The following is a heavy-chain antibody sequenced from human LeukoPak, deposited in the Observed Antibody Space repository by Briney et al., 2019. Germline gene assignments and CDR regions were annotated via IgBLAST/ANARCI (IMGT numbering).Heavy chain of an antibody. Sequence: SETLSLTCTVFGGSISSGGFYWSWIRQHPGKGLEWIGYIFYSGSTYYNPSLRSRVTLSVDTPKNQFSLKLSSVTAADTAVYYCARADLHYGSGTDFDYWGQGTLVTLSS. CDR1: GGSISSGGFY. V-gene: IGHV4-31*03. CDR2: IFYSGST. D-gene: IGHD3-10*01. CDR3: ARADLHYGSGTDFDY. J-gene: IGHJ4*02.